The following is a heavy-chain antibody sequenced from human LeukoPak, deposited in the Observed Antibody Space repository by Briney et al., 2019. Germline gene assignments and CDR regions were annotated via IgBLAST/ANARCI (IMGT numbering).Heavy chain of an antibody. J-gene: IGHJ6*03. Sequence: PGGSLRLSCAASGFTFSSYSMNWVRQAPGKGLEWVSSISSSSSYIYYADSVKGRFTISRDNAKNSLYLQMNSLRAEDTAVYYCARDPHRGSYRNYYYYFMDVWGKGTTVTISS. V-gene: IGHV3-21*01. CDR3: ARDPHRGSYRNYYYYFMDV. D-gene: IGHD1-26*01. CDR1: GFTFSSYS. CDR2: ISSSSSYI.